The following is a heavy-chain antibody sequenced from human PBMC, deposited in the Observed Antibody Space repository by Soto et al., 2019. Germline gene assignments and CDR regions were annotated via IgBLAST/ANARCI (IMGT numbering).Heavy chain of an antibody. CDR3: ARDGTIVGDTRYIWDAFDI. D-gene: IGHD1-26*01. V-gene: IGHV1-69*13. CDR2: IIPIFGTA. J-gene: IGHJ3*02. Sequence: SVEVSCKASGGTFSSYAISWVRQAPGQGLEWMGGIIPIFGTANYAQKFQGRVTITADESTSTAYMELSSLRSEDTAVYYCARDGTIVGDTRYIWDAFDIWGQGTMVTVSS. CDR1: GGTFSSYA.